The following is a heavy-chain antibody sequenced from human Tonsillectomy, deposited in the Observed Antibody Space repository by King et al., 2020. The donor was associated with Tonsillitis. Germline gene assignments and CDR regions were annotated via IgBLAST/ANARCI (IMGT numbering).Heavy chain of an antibody. CDR2: ISSSSSTI. CDR3: ARDGFDDYVWGSYKGFDP. Sequence: EVQLVESGGGLVQPGGSLRLSCAASGFTFSSYSMNWVRQAPGKGLEWVSYISSSSSTIYYADSVKDRFTISRDNAKNSLYLQMNSLRDEDTAVYYCARDGFDDYVWGSYKGFDPWGQGTLVTVSS. D-gene: IGHD3-16*01. J-gene: IGHJ5*02. V-gene: IGHV3-48*02. CDR1: GFTFSSYS.